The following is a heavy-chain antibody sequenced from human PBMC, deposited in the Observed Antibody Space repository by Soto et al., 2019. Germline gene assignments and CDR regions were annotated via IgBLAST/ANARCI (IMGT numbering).Heavy chain of an antibody. CDR2: ISAYNGNT. D-gene: IGHD2-8*01. J-gene: IGHJ6*02. CDR1: GYTFTSYG. V-gene: IGHV1-18*01. Sequence: QVQLVQSGAEVKKPGASVKVSCKASGYTFTSYGISWVRQAPGQGLEWMGWISAYNGNTNYAQKFQGRVTMTTDTYTSTACMELRSLRSDDTAVYYCARGGKYCTNCVCSFYGMDVWGQGTTVTVSS. CDR3: ARGGKYCTNCVCSFYGMDV.